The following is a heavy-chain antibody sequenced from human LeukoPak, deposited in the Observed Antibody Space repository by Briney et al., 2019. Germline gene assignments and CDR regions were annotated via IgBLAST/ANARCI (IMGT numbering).Heavy chain of an antibody. CDR3: ARWGSISGSDSADAFDI. CDR1: GYSISSGYY. Sequence: SETLSLTCAVSGYSISSGYYWGWIRQPPGRGLEWIVSIYHSGSTYYNPSLKSRVTISADTSKNQFSLKLSSVTAADTAVYYCARWGSISGSDSADAFDIWGRGTMVTVSS. V-gene: IGHV4-38-2*01. J-gene: IGHJ3*02. CDR2: IYHSGST. D-gene: IGHD1-26*01.